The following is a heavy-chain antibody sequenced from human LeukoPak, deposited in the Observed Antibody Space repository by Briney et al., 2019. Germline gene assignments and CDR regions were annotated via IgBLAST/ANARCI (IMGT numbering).Heavy chain of an antibody. V-gene: IGHV3-7*05. J-gene: IGHJ4*02. Sequence: GGSLRLSCAASGFTFSNHYMSWVRQAPGKGLEWVANIKQDGSDKYYVDSMKGRFTISRDNTRNSLYLQMNSLRAEDTAVYYCARDELGGSYYDYWGQGTLVTVSS. CDR2: IKQDGSDK. CDR3: ARDELGGSYYDY. CDR1: GFTFSNHY. D-gene: IGHD7-27*01.